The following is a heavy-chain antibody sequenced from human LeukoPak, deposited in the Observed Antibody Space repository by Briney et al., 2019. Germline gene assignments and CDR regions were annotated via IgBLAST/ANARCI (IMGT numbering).Heavy chain of an antibody. Sequence: GGSLRLSCVASDFTFDFYWMTWVRQAPGKGLEWLANILPDGSQKYYVDSVKGRFTISRDNPKNSLYLLINNLRAEDTAVYYCGRLAHNAWYAIDFWGQGTLVTVSS. CDR3: GRLAHNAWYAIDF. D-gene: IGHD2-2*01. J-gene: IGHJ4*02. V-gene: IGHV3-7*01. CDR1: DFTFDFYW. CDR2: ILPDGSQK.